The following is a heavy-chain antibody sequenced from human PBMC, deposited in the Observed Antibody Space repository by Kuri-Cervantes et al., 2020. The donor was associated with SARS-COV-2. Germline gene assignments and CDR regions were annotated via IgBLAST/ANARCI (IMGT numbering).Heavy chain of an antibody. CDR1: GGSFSGYY. Sequence: SETLSLTCAVYGGSFSGYYWSWIRQPAGKGLEWIGRIYTSGSTNYNPSLKSRVTISVDTSKNQFSLKLSSVTAADTAVYYCASGGSSGYFNYWGQGTLVTVSS. CDR2: IYTSGST. D-gene: IGHD3-22*01. CDR3: ASGGSSGYFNY. J-gene: IGHJ4*02. V-gene: IGHV4-59*10.